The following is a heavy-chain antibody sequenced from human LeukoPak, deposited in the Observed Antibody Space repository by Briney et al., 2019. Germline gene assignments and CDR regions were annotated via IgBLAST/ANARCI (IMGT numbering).Heavy chain of an antibody. V-gene: IGHV3-9*01. D-gene: IGHD3-10*01. J-gene: IGHJ6*03. Sequence: GGSLRLSCAASGFTFDDYAMHWVRHAPGKGLEWVSGISWNSVSIGYADSVKGRFTISRDNAKNSLYLHMNSLRVEDTALYYCAKDRGYYYGSGALMDVWGKGTTVTISS. CDR1: GFTFDDYA. CDR3: AKDRGYYYGSGALMDV. CDR2: ISWNSVSI.